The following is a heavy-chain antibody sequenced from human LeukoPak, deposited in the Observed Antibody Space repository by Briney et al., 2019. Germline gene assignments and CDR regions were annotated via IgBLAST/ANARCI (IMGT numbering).Heavy chain of an antibody. D-gene: IGHD6-19*01. Sequence: SVKVSCKASGGTFSSYAISWVRQAPGQGLEWMGGIVPIFGTANYAQKFQGRVTITADKSTSTAYMELSSLRSEDTAVYYCARSSGWDDPFDYWGQGTLVTVSS. V-gene: IGHV1-69*06. J-gene: IGHJ4*02. CDR3: ARSSGWDDPFDY. CDR2: IVPIFGTA. CDR1: GGTFSSYA.